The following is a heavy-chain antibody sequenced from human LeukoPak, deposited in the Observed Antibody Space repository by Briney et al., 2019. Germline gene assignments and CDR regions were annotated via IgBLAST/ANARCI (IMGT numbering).Heavy chain of an antibody. CDR3: ARGTYSGSSYYYYIHV. J-gene: IGHJ6*03. CDR1: GGSISSYY. CDR2: IYYSGST. D-gene: IGHD6-19*01. Sequence: SETLSLTCTVSGGSISSYYWSWIRQPPGKGLEWIGYIYYSGSTNYNPSLKSRVTISVDTSKNQFSLKLSSVTAADTAVYYCARGTYSGSSYYYYIHVWGKGTTVTVSS. V-gene: IGHV4-59*08.